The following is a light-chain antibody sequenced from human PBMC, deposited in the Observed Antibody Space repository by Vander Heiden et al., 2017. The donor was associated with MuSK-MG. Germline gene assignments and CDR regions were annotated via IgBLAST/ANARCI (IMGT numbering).Light chain of an antibody. CDR3: QQYNNWTPLT. J-gene: IGKJ4*01. V-gene: IGKV3-15*01. Sequence: VMTQSPATLSLSPGGGAALTCRAGQHVSSSLAWYQQKPGQAPRLLIYGASTRATGIPARLSGSGSEAEFTLTISSLQSEDFAVYYCQQYNNWTPLTFGGGTKVEIK. CDR1: QHVSSS. CDR2: GAS.